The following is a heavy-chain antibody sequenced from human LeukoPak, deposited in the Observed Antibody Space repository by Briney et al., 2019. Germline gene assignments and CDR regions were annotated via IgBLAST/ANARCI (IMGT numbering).Heavy chain of an antibody. D-gene: IGHD6-6*01. CDR3: ARSSYSSSSSV. CDR1: GITFSSYA. V-gene: IGHV3-23*01. Sequence: GGSLRLSCAASGITFSSYAMSWVRQAPGKGLEWVSGVSGSGGSTYYADSVKGRFTISRDNSKNTLYLQMNSLRAEDTAVYYCARSSYSSSSSVWGQGTMVTVSS. CDR2: VSGSGGST. J-gene: IGHJ3*01.